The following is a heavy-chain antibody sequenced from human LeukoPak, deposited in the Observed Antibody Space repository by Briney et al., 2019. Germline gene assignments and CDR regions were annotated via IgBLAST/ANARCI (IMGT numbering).Heavy chain of an antibody. D-gene: IGHD6-13*01. CDR3: ARQNPSSSWYISNWFDP. J-gene: IGHJ5*02. Sequence: SETLSLTCSVSGYSISSGNYWGWIRLPPGKGLQWIGSIYHSGSTYYNPSLKSRVTISVDTSKNQFSLKLSSVTAADTAVYYCARQNPSSSWYISNWFDPWGQGTLVTVSS. V-gene: IGHV4-38-2*01. CDR2: IYHSGST. CDR1: GYSISSGNY.